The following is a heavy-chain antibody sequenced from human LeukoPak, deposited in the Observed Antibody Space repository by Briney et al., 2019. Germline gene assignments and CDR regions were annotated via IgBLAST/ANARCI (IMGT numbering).Heavy chain of an antibody. CDR1: GFTFSYYG. D-gene: IGHD1-1*01. CDR2: FGHNGGIT. V-gene: IGHV3-23*01. CDR3: AKDRVWNSFDS. J-gene: IGHJ4*02. Sequence: GGSLRLSCAASGFTFSYYGMSWVRQAPGKGLEWVSGFGHNGGITYADSVKGRFTISRDNAKNTLYLQMNSLKNEDTAVYYCAKDRVWNSFDSWGQGTLVTVSS.